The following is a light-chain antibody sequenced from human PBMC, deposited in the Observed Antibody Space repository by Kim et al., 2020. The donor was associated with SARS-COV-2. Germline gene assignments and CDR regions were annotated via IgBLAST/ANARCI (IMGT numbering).Light chain of an antibody. CDR1: QSVASSY. CDR2: GAS. Sequence: PGERATLSCRASQSVASSYLAWYQQSSGRAPRLVLYGASRRPPGIPDRFSGSGSATDFTLTISRLEPEDFAVYFCQQYGTSPYTFGQGTKLE. J-gene: IGKJ2*01. V-gene: IGKV3-20*01. CDR3: QQYGTSPYT.